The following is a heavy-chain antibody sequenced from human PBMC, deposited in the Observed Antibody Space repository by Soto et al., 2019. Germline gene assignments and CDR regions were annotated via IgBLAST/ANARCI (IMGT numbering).Heavy chain of an antibody. CDR1: GYTLTELS. CDR3: ATPYSYGPYDAFDI. CDR2: FDPEDGET. Sequence: ASVKVSFKVSGYTLTELSMHWVRQAPGKGLEWMGGFDPEDGETIYAQKFQGRVTMTEDTSTDTAYMELSSLRSEDTAVYYCATPYSYGPYDAFDIWGQGTMVTVSS. D-gene: IGHD5-18*01. J-gene: IGHJ3*02. V-gene: IGHV1-24*01.